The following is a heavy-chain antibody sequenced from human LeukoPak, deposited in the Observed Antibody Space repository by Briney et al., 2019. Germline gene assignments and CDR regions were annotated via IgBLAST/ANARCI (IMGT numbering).Heavy chain of an antibody. CDR2: ISSSSTI. D-gene: IGHD1-14*01. Sequence: GGSLRLSCAASGFTFSSYSMNWVRQAPGKGLEWVSYISSSSTIYYADSVKGRFTISRDNAKNSLYLQMNSLRAEDTAVYYCARDRNLGAFDIWGQGTMVTVSS. CDR1: GFTFSSYS. CDR3: ARDRNLGAFDI. J-gene: IGHJ3*02. V-gene: IGHV3-48*04.